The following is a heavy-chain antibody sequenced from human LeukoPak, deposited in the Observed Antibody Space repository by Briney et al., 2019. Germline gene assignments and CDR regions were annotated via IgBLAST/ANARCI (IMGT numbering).Heavy chain of an antibody. CDR2: ISYVGSNK. V-gene: IGHV3-30-3*01. CDR3: ARDPHLYSSSFYDY. CDR1: GFTFSSYA. D-gene: IGHD6-6*01. Sequence: PGGSLRLSCAASGFTFSSYAMHWVRQAPGKGLEWVAVISYVGSNKYYADSVKGRFTISRDNSKNTLYLQMNSLRAEDTAVYYCARDPHLYSSSFYDYWGQGTLVTVSS. J-gene: IGHJ4*02.